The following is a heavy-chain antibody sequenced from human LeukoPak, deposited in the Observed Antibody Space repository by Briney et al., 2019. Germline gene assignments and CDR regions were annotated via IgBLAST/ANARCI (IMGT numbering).Heavy chain of an antibody. D-gene: IGHD1-26*01. CDR3: ARLGPYGMDV. CDR2: INHSGST. Sequence: ASETLSLTCAVYGGSFSGYCWSWIRQPPGKGLEWIGEINHSGSTNSNPSLKSRVTISVDTSKNQFSLKLSSVTAADTAVYYCARLGPYGMDVWGQGTTVTVSS. V-gene: IGHV4-34*01. CDR1: GGSFSGYC. J-gene: IGHJ6*02.